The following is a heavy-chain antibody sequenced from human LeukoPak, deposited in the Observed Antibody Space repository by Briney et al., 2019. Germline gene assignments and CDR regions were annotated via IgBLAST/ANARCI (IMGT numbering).Heavy chain of an antibody. V-gene: IGHV4-34*01. D-gene: IGHD3-22*01. Sequence: SETLSLTCAVYGGSFSVYYCSWIRQPPGKGLELIGEINHSGSTNYNPSLKSRVTISVDTSKNQFSLKLSSVTAADTAVYYCARRSYYYDSSGYYSPFDYWGQGTLVTVSS. CDR3: ARRSYYYDSSGYYSPFDY. J-gene: IGHJ4*02. CDR1: GGSFSVYY. CDR2: INHSGST.